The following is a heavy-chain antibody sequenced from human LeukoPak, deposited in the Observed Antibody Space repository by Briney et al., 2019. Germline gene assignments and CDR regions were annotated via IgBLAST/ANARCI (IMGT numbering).Heavy chain of an antibody. CDR2: ISAYNGNT. J-gene: IGHJ5*02. Sequence: ASVKVSCKASGYTFTSYGISWVRQAPGQGLEWMGWISAYNGNTNYAQKLQGRVTMATDTSTSTAYMELRSLRSDDTAVYYCAREFYSSGWYWFDPWGEGTLVTVSS. CDR1: GYTFTSYG. D-gene: IGHD6-13*01. CDR3: AREFYSSGWYWFDP. V-gene: IGHV1-18*01.